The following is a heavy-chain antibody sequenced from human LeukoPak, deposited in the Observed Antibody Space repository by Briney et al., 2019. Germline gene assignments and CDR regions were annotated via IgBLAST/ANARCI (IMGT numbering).Heavy chain of an antibody. CDR2: IYYSGST. V-gene: IGHV4-59*01. Sequence: SETLSLTCTVSGGSISSYYWSWIRQPPGKGLEWIGYIYYSGSTNYNPSLKSRVTISVDTSNNQFSLKLSSVTAADTAVYYCARDTSGYRRGYFDYWGQGTLVTVSS. CDR1: GGSISSYY. D-gene: IGHD3-22*01. CDR3: ARDTSGYRRGYFDY. J-gene: IGHJ4*02.